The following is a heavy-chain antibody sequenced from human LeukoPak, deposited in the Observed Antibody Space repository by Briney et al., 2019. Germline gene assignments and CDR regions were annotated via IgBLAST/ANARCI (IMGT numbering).Heavy chain of an antibody. CDR3: ARGRGYSYGPKNFDY. Sequence: SETLSLTCTVSGGSGGSITNYYWSWIRQPPGKGLEWIGYIYYSGTTNYNPSLKSRVTISLDTSKNQFSLKLSSVTAADTAVYYCARGRGYSYGPKNFDYWGQGTLVTVSS. CDR1: GGSGGSITNYY. J-gene: IGHJ4*02. CDR2: IYYSGTT. V-gene: IGHV4-59*12. D-gene: IGHD5-18*01.